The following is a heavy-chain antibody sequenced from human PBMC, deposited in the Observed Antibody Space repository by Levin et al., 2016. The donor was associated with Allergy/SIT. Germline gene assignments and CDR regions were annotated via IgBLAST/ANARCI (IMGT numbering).Heavy chain of an antibody. J-gene: IGHJ6*02. D-gene: IGHD6-6*01. CDR1: GFTFSSYS. CDR3: ARDTTYSSSLLAANYYGMDV. V-gene: IGHV3-21*01. CDR2: ISSSSSYI. Sequence: GESLKISCAASGFTFSSYSMNWVRQAPGKGLEWVSSISSSSSYIYYADSVKGRFTISRDNAKNSLYLQMNSLRAEDTAVYYCARDTTYSSSLLAANYYGMDVWGQGTTVTVSS.